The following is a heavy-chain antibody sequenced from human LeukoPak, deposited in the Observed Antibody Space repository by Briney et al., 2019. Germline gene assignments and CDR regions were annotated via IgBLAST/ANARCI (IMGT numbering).Heavy chain of an antibody. CDR1: GFTFTNAW. CDR2: IKSKADGGTT. D-gene: IGHD3-22*01. CDR3: AKYDTSVNFDY. Sequence: GGSLRLSCVASGFTFTNAWMSTVRQAPGKGLEWVGHIKSKADGGTTDYAAPVKGRFIISRDDSEHTLYLQMNSLKTDDTAVYYCAKYDTSVNFDYWGQGTLVTVSS. V-gene: IGHV3-15*05. J-gene: IGHJ4*02.